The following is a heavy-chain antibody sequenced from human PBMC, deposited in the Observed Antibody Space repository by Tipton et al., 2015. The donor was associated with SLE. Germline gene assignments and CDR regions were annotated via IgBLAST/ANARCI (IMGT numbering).Heavy chain of an antibody. CDR3: ARDPSSWYLDAFDI. CDR1: GFTFSSYS. CDR2: ISSSSSYI. Sequence: QLVQSGGGLVQPGGSLRLSCAAPGFTFSSYSMNWVRQAPGKGLEWVSSISSSSSYIYYADSVKGRFTISRDNAKNSLYLQMNSLRAEDTAVYYCARDPSSWYLDAFDIWGQGTMVTVSS. D-gene: IGHD6-13*01. J-gene: IGHJ3*02. V-gene: IGHV3-21*01.